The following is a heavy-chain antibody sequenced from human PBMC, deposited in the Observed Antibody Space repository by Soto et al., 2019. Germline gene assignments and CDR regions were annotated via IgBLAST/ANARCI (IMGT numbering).Heavy chain of an antibody. V-gene: IGHV4-39*01. D-gene: IGHD2-15*01. Sequence: SETLSLTCTVSGGSISSSSYYWGWIRQPPGKGLEWIGSIYYSGSTYYNPSLKSRVTISVDTSKNQFSLKLSSVTAADTAVYYCARPLGGGEIRYWGQGTLVTVSS. J-gene: IGHJ4*02. CDR2: IYYSGST. CDR1: GGSISSSSYY. CDR3: ARPLGGGEIRY.